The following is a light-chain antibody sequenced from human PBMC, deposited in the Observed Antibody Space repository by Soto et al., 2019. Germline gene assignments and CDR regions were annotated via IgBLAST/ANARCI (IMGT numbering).Light chain of an antibody. CDR1: SSNIGNDY. Sequence: QSVLTQPPSVSAAPGQKVSISCSGSSSNIGNDYVSWYQHLPGTAPKLLIYDDNKRPSGIPDRFSGSKSGTSATLDITGLQTGDEADYYCGTWDSDLSARAFGGGTQLTVL. CDR2: DDN. CDR3: GTWDSDLSARA. J-gene: IGLJ3*02. V-gene: IGLV1-51*01.